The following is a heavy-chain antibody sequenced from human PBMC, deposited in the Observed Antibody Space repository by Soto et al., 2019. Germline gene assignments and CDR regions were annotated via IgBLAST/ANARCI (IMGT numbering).Heavy chain of an antibody. J-gene: IGHJ4*02. D-gene: IGHD1-1*01. V-gene: IGHV3-7*01. Sequence: PGGSLRLSCAASGFTFSSYWMSWVRQAPGKGLEWVANIKQDGSEKYYVDSVKGRFTISRDNAKNSLYLQMNSLRAEDTAVYYCASLSRGINLYYFDYWGQGTLVTVSS. CDR1: GFTFSSYW. CDR2: IKQDGSEK. CDR3: ASLSRGINLYYFDY.